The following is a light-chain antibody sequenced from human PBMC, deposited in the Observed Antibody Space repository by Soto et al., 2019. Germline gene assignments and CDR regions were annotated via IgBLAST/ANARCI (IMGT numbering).Light chain of an antibody. Sequence: ETVMTQSPATLSVSPGERATLSCRASLSVGSNLAWYQQRPGQAPRLLIYGASTRATGIRVRFSGSGCGTEYILTISSLQSEDFGFYYCQQYNKWPLFTFGPGSRVDMK. CDR3: QQYNKWPLFT. J-gene: IGKJ3*01. CDR2: GAS. CDR1: LSVGSN. V-gene: IGKV3-15*01.